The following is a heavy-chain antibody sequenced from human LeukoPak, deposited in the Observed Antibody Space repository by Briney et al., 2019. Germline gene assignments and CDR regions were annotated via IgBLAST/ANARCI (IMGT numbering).Heavy chain of an antibody. Sequence: GGSLRLSCAASGFTLSNYAMSWVRQAPGKGLEWVSAFTVSGGSTYYADSVKGRFTISRDNSKNTLYLQMNSLRLEDTAVYYCARERVAVDYWGQGTLVTVSS. D-gene: IGHD6-19*01. J-gene: IGHJ4*02. CDR3: ARERVAVDY. V-gene: IGHV3-23*01. CDR2: FTVSGGST. CDR1: GFTLSNYA.